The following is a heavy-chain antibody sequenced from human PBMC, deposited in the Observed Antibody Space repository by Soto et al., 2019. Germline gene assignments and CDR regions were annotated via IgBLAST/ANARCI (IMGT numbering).Heavy chain of an antibody. D-gene: IGHD6-19*01. Sequence: ESGGGVVQPGRSLRLSCAASGFTFSSYGMHWVRQAPGKGLEWVAVISYDGSNKYYADSVKGRFTISRDNSKNTLYLQMNSLRAEDTAVYYCAKGLYSSGWLYYYYYYGMDVWGQGTTVTVSS. CDR1: GFTFSSYG. CDR3: AKGLYSSGWLYYYYYYGMDV. V-gene: IGHV3-30*18. J-gene: IGHJ6*02. CDR2: ISYDGSNK.